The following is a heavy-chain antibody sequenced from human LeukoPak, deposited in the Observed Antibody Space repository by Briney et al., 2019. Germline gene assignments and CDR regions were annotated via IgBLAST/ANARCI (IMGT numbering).Heavy chain of an antibody. CDR2: ISAYTGNT. V-gene: IGHV1-18*01. Sequence: ASVKVSCSASGYTFTSYGISWKRQAHGHGLELLGWISAYTGNTNYAQKLQGRVTMTTDTSTSTAYMELRSLRSDDTAVYYCARDGGPTYYYDSSGWRFGDYWGQGTLVTVSS. CDR3: ARDGGPTYYYDSSGWRFGDY. D-gene: IGHD3-22*01. J-gene: IGHJ4*02. CDR1: GYTFTSYG.